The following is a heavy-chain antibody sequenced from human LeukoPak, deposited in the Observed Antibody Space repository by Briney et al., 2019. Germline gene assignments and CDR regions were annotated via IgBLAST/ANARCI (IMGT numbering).Heavy chain of an antibody. D-gene: IGHD5-18*01. CDR2: ISGSGGNT. CDR1: GFTFSSYA. Sequence: GGSLRLSCAASGFTFSSYAINWVRQAPGKGLEWVSAISGSGGNTYYAASVKGRFTISRDNSKNTLYLQMNSLRAEDTAVYYCAKVSGFYSYGPIDYWGQGPLVTVSP. V-gene: IGHV3-23*01. J-gene: IGHJ4*02. CDR3: AKVSGFYSYGPIDY.